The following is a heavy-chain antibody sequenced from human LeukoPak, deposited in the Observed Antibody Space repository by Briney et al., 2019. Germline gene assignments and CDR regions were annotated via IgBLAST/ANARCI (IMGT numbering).Heavy chain of an antibody. V-gene: IGHV4-34*01. CDR1: GGSFSGYY. D-gene: IGHD1-26*01. CDR3: ARGGWELRRPKRYNWFDP. Sequence: SETLSLTCAVYGGSFSGYYWSWIRQPPGKGLEWIGEINHSGSTNYNPSLKSRVTISVDTSKNQFSLKLSSVTAADTAVYYCARGGWELRRPKRYNWFDPRGQGTLVTVSS. CDR2: INHSGST. J-gene: IGHJ5*02.